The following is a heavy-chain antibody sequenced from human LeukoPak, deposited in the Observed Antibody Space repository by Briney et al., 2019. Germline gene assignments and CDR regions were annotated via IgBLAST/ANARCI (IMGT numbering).Heavy chain of an antibody. CDR2: IYYSGST. CDR3: AREGIAAAGTHNWFDP. D-gene: IGHD6-13*01. CDR1: GGSISSSSYY. V-gene: IGHV4-39*02. J-gene: IGHJ5*02. Sequence: SETLSLTCTVSGGSISSSSYYWGWIRQPPGKGLEWIGSIYYSGSTYYNPSLKSRVTISVDTSKNQFSLKLSSVTAADTAVYYCAREGIAAAGTHNWFDPWGQGTLVTVSS.